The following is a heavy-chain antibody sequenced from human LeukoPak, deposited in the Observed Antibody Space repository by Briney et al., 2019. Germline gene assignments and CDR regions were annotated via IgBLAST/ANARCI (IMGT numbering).Heavy chain of an antibody. J-gene: IGHJ4*02. Sequence: GGSLRLSCAASGFTFSTYWMHWVRQAPGKGLVWAARIRPEGTTTAYADSVKGRFTISRDNAKNTLFLQMNSLSAEDTAVYYCARDLDWILFDYWGQGTLVTVSS. D-gene: IGHD3-9*01. CDR3: ARDLDWILFDY. CDR1: GFTFSTYW. V-gene: IGHV3-74*03. CDR2: IRPEGTTT.